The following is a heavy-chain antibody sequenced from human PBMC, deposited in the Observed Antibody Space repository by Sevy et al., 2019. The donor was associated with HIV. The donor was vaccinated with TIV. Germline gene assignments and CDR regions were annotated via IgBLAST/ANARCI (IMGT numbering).Heavy chain of an antibody. V-gene: IGHV1-24*01. CDR1: GYTLSELS. CDR3: ATDIVVGRDY. Sequence: ASVKVSCKVSGYTLSELSIHWVRQAPGRGLEWMGGFDEDGETLYAQKFQGRVTMTEDTSTDTVYMELSSLRSEDTAVYYCATDIVVGRDYWGQGTLVTVSS. CDR2: FDEDGET. D-gene: IGHD2-2*01. J-gene: IGHJ4*02.